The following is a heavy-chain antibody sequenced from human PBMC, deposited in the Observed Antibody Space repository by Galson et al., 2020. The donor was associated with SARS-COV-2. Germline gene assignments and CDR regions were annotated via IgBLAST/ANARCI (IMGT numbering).Heavy chain of an antibody. V-gene: IGHV3-73*01. CDR1: GFTFSASA. Sequence: WGSLRLSCAASGFTFSASAMQWVRQAPGKGLEWVGRIRSRADSYATTYAASVKGRFTISRDDSKNTAYLQMDSLQPEDTAVYYCTRHSSGATWFFDLWGRGTLVTVSS. CDR3: TRHSSGATWFFDL. D-gene: IGHD6-19*01. CDR2: IRSRADSYAT. J-gene: IGHJ2*01.